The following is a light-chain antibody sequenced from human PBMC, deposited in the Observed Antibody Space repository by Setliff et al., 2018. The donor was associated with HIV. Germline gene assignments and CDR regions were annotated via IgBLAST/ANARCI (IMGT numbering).Light chain of an antibody. J-gene: IGLJ1*01. V-gene: IGLV2-14*03. CDR1: SSDVGSYNF. CDR2: DVT. Sequence: QSALTQPASVSGSPGQSITLSCTGTSSDVGSYNFVSWYQQHPGRAPKLMIYDVTKRPSGVSDRFSGSKSGNTASLTISGLQTEDEADHYCCSYTSSLTYVFGTGTKVTV. CDR3: CSYTSSLTYV.